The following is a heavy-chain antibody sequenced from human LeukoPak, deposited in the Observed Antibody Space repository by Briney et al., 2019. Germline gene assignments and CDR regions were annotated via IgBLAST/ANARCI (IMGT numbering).Heavy chain of an antibody. Sequence: GGSLRPSCAASGLTFNSYGMQWVRQAPGKGLEWVAFIRFDGSNKFYADSVKGRFTISRDNSKNTLYLQMNSLRAEDTAVYYCAKDFPSWYYYMDVWGKGTTVTVSS. CDR3: AKDFPSWYYYMDV. CDR2: IRFDGSNK. V-gene: IGHV3-30*02. CDR1: GLTFNSYG. J-gene: IGHJ6*03.